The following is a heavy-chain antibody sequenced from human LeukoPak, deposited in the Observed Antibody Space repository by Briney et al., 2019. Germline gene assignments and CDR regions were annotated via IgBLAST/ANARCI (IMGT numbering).Heavy chain of an antibody. CDR1: GFTFSSYA. CDR2: ISGSGGST. V-gene: IGHV3-23*01. D-gene: IGHD2-2*01. J-gene: IGHJ6*03. Sequence: PGGSLRLSCAASGFTFSSYAMSWVRQAPGKGLEWVSAISGSGGSTYYADSVKGRFTISRDNPKNTLYLQMNSLRAEDTAVYYCARARRGYQLLSRSRQNYCYMDVWGKGTTVTVSS. CDR3: ARARRGYQLLSRSRQNYCYMDV.